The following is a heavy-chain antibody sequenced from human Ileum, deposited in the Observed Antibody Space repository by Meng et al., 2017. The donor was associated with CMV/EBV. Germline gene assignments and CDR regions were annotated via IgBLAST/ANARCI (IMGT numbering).Heavy chain of an antibody. J-gene: IGHJ4*02. Sequence: QVQLVQSGSELKKPGASVKISGKASGYTFRRYNINWVRQAPGQWLEWMGYINAKTGNPTYVQVFTGRFVFSLNTSVSTAYLQISSLKAEDTAVYYCAPGSVAAAGKGYWGQGTLVTVSS. V-gene: IGHV7-4-1*02. D-gene: IGHD6-13*01. CDR3: APGSVAAAGKGY. CDR1: GYTFRRYN. CDR2: INAKTGNP.